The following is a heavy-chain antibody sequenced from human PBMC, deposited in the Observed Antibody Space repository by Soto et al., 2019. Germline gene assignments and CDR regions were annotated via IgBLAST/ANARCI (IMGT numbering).Heavy chain of an antibody. V-gene: IGHV1-18*04. J-gene: IGHJ6*02. Sequence: QVQLVQSGAEVKKPGASVKVSCKASGYTFTSYGISWVRQAPGQGLEWMGWISAYNGNTNYAQKLQGRVTMTTDTSTSTAYMERRSLRSDDTAVYYCARGAEVTHHYYYYYYGMDVWGQGTTVTVSS. CDR2: ISAYNGNT. D-gene: IGHD4-4*01. CDR3: ARGAEVTHHYYYYYYGMDV. CDR1: GYTFTSYG.